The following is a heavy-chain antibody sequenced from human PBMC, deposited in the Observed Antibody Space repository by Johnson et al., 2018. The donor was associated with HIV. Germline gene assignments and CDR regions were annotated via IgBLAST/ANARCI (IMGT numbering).Heavy chain of an antibody. Sequence: VQLVESGGGLVQPGGSLRLSCAASGFTFSSYWMSWVRQAPGKGLEWVANIKQDGSEKYYVDSVKGRFTISRDNAKNSLYLQMNSLRAEDTAVYYCARPGGDPLTDDAFDIWGQGTMVTVSS. J-gene: IGHJ3*02. CDR1: GFTFSSYW. CDR3: ARPGGDPLTDDAFDI. V-gene: IGHV3-7*01. D-gene: IGHD2-21*02. CDR2: IKQDGSEK.